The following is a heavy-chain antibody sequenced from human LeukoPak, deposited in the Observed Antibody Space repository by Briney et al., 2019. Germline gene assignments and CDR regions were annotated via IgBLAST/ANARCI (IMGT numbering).Heavy chain of an antibody. CDR3: ARSSSYDSSGYYSPFDY. D-gene: IGHD3-22*01. CDR2: IYPGDSDT. J-gene: IGHJ4*02. V-gene: IGHV5-51*01. CDR1: GYSFTSYW. Sequence: GESLKISCKGSGYSFTSYWIGWVRQMPGKGLEWMGIIYPGDSDTRYSPSFQGQVTISADKSISTAYLQWSSPKASDTAMYYCARSSSYDSSGYYSPFDYWGQGTLVTVSS.